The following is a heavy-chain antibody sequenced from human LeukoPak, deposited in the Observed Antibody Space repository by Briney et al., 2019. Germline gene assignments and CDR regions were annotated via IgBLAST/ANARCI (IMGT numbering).Heavy chain of an antibody. CDR1: GFTFSNAW. CDR2: IKSKTDGGTT. D-gene: IGHD6-13*01. V-gene: IGHV3-15*01. Sequence: GGYLRLSCAASGFTFSNAWMSWVRQAPGKGLEWVGRIKSKTDGGTTDYAAPVKGRFTISRDDSKSTLYLQMNSLKTEDTAVYYCTTKGGYSSSFSDYWGQGTLVTVSS. J-gene: IGHJ4*02. CDR3: TTKGGYSSSFSDY.